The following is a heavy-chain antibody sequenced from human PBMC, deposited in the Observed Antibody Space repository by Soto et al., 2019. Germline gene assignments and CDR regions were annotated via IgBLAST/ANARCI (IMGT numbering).Heavy chain of an antibody. J-gene: IGHJ4*02. V-gene: IGHV3-21*01. CDR1: GFTFSSYS. Sequence: EVQLVESGGGLVKPGGSLRLSCAASGFTFSSYSMNWVRQAPGKGLERVSSISTSSSYIHYADSVKGRFTISRDNAKNSMYLQMNSLRAEDTAVYYCARGGSGRYEDVDYWGQGTLVTVSS. CDR3: ARGGSGRYEDVDY. CDR2: ISTSSSYI. D-gene: IGHD6-19*01.